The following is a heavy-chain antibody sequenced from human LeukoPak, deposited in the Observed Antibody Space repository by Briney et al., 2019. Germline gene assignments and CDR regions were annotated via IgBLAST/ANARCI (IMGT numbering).Heavy chain of an antibody. J-gene: IGHJ4*02. D-gene: IGHD3-10*01. CDR1: GFTLIRNG. V-gene: IGHV3-30*02. Sequence: GGSLRLSCAVSGFTLIRNGMHWVRQAPGKGLEWVAFIRSDGENKYYADSVKGRLTVSRDTSKNTLFLEMNYLKTEDTATYYCAKDLTMVRGAVTNWGQGTQVTVSS. CDR3: AKDLTMVRGAVTN. CDR2: IRSDGENK.